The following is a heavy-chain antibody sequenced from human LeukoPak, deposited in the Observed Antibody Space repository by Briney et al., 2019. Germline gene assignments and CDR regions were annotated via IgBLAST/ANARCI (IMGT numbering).Heavy chain of an antibody. CDR3: ARVKMYYYGSGSRSNAFDI. D-gene: IGHD3-10*01. Sequence: SETLSLTCAVSGGSISSGGYYWSWIRQHPGKGLEWIGYIYYSGSTYYNPSLKSRVTISVDTSKNQFSLKLSSVTAADTAVYYCARVKMYYYGSGSRSNAFDIWGQGTMVTVSS. V-gene: IGHV4-31*11. CDR2: IYYSGST. J-gene: IGHJ3*02. CDR1: GGSISSGGYY.